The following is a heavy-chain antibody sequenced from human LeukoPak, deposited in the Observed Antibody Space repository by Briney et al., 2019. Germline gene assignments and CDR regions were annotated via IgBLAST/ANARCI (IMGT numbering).Heavy chain of an antibody. J-gene: IGHJ4*02. V-gene: IGHV3-30-3*01. D-gene: IGHD6-19*01. CDR3: ARNGVLQWLVPDYFDY. CDR1: GFTFSSYA. CDR2: ISYDGSNK. Sequence: GRSLRLSCAASGFTFSSYAMHWVRQAPGKGLEWVAVISYDGSNKYYADSVKGRFTISRDNSKNTLYLQMNSLRAEDTAVYYCARNGVLQWLVPDYFDYWGQGTLVTVSS.